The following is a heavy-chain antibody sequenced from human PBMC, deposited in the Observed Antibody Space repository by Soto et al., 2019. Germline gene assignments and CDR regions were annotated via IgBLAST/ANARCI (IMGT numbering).Heavy chain of an antibody. J-gene: IGHJ5*02. Sequence: QVQLVESGGGVVQPGRSLRLSCAASGFTFSSYAMHWVRQAPGKGLEWVAVISYDGSNEYYADSVKGRFTISRDNSKNTLYLQMNSLRAEDTAVYYCARGGLITPFDPWGQGTLVTVSS. V-gene: IGHV3-30-3*01. D-gene: IGHD1-20*01. CDR3: ARGGLITPFDP. CDR2: ISYDGSNE. CDR1: GFTFSSYA.